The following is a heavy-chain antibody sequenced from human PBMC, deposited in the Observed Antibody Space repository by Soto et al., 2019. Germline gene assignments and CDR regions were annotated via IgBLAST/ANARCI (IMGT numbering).Heavy chain of an antibody. CDR2: ISNTGSTK. CDR1: GFSFSDYY. J-gene: IGHJ4*02. V-gene: IGHV3-11*01. Sequence: QVQLVESGGGLVKPGGSLRLSCVVSGFSFSDYYMSWFRQAPGKGLEWISYISNTGSTKYYADSVKGRFTISRDNAKNSLYLQMNSLRGEDTAVYYCARDYYGDYILDYWGQGTLVTVSS. D-gene: IGHD4-17*01. CDR3: ARDYYGDYILDY.